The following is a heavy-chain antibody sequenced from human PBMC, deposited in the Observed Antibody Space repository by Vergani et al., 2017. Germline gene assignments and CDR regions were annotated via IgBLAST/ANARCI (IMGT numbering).Heavy chain of an antibody. D-gene: IGHD3-10*01. Sequence: QVQLQQWGAGVVKPSGTLSLTCAVFGESFSSFYWSLIRQPPGKGLEWIGEINNDGHTNYHPSLESRVTVSRDTAKNPFSLNLMSVTAADTAMYYCAVRPRVNLVGGEIVTKRTFDYWSQGSLVTVSS. CDR2: INNDGHT. CDR1: GESFSSFY. V-gene: IGHV4-34*02. CDR3: AVRPRVNLVGGEIVTKRTFDY. J-gene: IGHJ4*02.